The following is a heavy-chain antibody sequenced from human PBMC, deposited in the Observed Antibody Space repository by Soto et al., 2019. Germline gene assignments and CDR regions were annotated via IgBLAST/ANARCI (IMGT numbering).Heavy chain of an antibody. D-gene: IGHD3-10*01. CDR2: INHSGST. CDR1: GGSFSGYY. J-gene: IGHJ6*03. CDR3: ARSRGGNRVRGVYSHIGYYYYYMDV. Sequence: PSETLSLTCAVYGGSFSGYYWSWIRQPPGKGLEWIGEINHSGSTNYNPSLKSRVTISVDTSKNQFSLKLSSVTAADTAVYYCARSRGGNRVRGVYSHIGYYYYYMDVWGKGTTVTVSS. V-gene: IGHV4-34*01.